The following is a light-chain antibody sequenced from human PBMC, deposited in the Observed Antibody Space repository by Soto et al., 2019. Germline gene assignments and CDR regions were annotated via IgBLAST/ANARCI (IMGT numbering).Light chain of an antibody. Sequence: EIVMTQSPATLSVSPCERATLSCRASQSVSSNLAWYQQKPGQAPRLLIYDASTRATGIPARFSGSGSGTEFTLTISSLQSEDFAVYYCQQYNNWPITFGQGTRLEIK. CDR2: DAS. CDR1: QSVSSN. V-gene: IGKV3-15*01. CDR3: QQYNNWPIT. J-gene: IGKJ5*01.